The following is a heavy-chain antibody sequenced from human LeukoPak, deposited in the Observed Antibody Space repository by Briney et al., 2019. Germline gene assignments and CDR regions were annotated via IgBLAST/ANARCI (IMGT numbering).Heavy chain of an antibody. D-gene: IGHD3-10*01. Sequence: GGSLRLSCAASGFTFSSYDMHWVRQATGKGLEWVSAIGTAGDTYYPGSVKGRFTISGENAKNSLYLQMNSLRAGDTAVYYCARSKYYYGSGSYYPLFDYWGQGTLVTVSS. CDR3: ARSKYYYGSGSYYPLFDY. CDR1: GFTFSSYD. J-gene: IGHJ4*02. CDR2: IGTAGDT. V-gene: IGHV3-13*04.